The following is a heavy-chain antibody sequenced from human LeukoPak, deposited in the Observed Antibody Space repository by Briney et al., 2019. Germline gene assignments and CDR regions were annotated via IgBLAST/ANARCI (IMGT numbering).Heavy chain of an antibody. J-gene: IGHJ5*02. Sequence: GRSLRLSCAASGFTFSSYAMHWVRQAPGKGLEWVAVISYDGSNKYYADSVKGRFTISRDNAKNSLYLQMNSLRAEDTAVYYCARDKEAIFGVVTHNWFDPWGQGTLVTVSS. CDR1: GFTFSSYA. V-gene: IGHV3-30*07. D-gene: IGHD3-3*01. CDR2: ISYDGSNK. CDR3: ARDKEAIFGVVTHNWFDP.